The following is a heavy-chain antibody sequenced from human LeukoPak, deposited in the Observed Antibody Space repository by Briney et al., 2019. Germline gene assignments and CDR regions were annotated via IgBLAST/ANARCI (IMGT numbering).Heavy chain of an antibody. D-gene: IGHD2/OR15-2a*01. CDR1: GFTFSTYW. CDR3: VRDTENIGYDAFEF. Sequence: GGSLRLSCVASGFTFSTYWMHWVRQAPGKGLEWVSRLDRDGTTTSYADSVYGRFTISRDNAKSTLYLQMRSLRAEDTAVYYCVRDTENIGYDAFEFWGHGALVTVSS. CDR2: LDRDGTTT. J-gene: IGHJ5*01. V-gene: IGHV3-74*01.